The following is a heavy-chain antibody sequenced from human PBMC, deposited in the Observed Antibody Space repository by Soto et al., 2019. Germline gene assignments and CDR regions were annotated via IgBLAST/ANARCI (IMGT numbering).Heavy chain of an antibody. V-gene: IGHV3-49*03. CDR3: TSSERYYDFWSGYYTDY. Sequence: GGSLRLSCTASGFTFGDYAMSWFRQAPGKGLEWVGFIRSKAYGGTTEYAASVKGRFTISRDDSKSIAYLQMNSLKTEDTAVYYCTSSERYYDFWSGYYTDYWGQGTLVTVSS. CDR1: GFTFGDYA. D-gene: IGHD3-3*01. CDR2: IRSKAYGGTT. J-gene: IGHJ4*02.